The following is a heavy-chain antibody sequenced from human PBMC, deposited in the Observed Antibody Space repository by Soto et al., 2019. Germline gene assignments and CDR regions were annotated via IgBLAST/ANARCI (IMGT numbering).Heavy chain of an antibody. CDR2: MYHSGST. CDR3: ARDRVESGYPEYFQH. J-gene: IGHJ1*01. V-gene: IGHV4-30-2*01. D-gene: IGHD3-22*01. CDR1: GGSISSGGYS. Sequence: SETLSLTCAVSGGSISSGGYSWSWIRQPPGKGLEWIGYMYHSGSTYYNPSLKSRVTISIDRSKNQFSLKLSSVTAADTAVYYCARDRVESGYPEYFQHWGQGTLVT.